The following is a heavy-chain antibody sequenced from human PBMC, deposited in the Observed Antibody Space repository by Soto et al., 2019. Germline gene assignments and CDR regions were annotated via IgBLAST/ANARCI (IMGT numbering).Heavy chain of an antibody. CDR1: GGSISSSSYY. Sequence: QLQLQESGPGLVKPSETLSLTCTVSGGSISSSSYYWGWIRQPPGKGLEWIGSIYYSGSTYYNPSLKSRVTISVDTSKSQFSLKLGSVTAADTAVYYCARHGYIVVVPAYDYWGQGTLVTVSS. J-gene: IGHJ4*02. CDR3: ARHGYIVVVPAYDY. V-gene: IGHV4-39*01. D-gene: IGHD2-2*01. CDR2: IYYSGST.